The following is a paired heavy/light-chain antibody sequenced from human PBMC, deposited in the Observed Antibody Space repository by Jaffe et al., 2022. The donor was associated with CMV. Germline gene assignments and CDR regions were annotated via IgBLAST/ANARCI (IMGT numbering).Heavy chain of an antibody. D-gene: IGHD6-19*01. CDR2: ISSSGSII. V-gene: IGHV3-11*01. J-gene: IGHJ3*02. Sequence: QVQLVESGGDLVKPGGSLRLSCAASGFTFSHYYMNWIRQAPGKGLEWVSYISSSGSIIYYADSVQGRFTISRDNAKNSLFLQMNSLRAEDTAVYYCAGHYTSGWYYAFDIWGQGTMVTVSS. CDR3: AGHYTSGWYYAFDI. CDR1: GFTFSHYY.
Light chain of an antibody. Sequence: EIVMTQSPATLSVSPGERATLSCRASQGVSTNLAWYQQKPGQAPRLFIYGASARATGIPARFSGSGSGTEFTLTISSLQSEDFAVYYCQQYNNWPLTFGGGTKVEIK. CDR1: QGVSTN. V-gene: IGKV3-15*01. J-gene: IGKJ4*01. CDR2: GAS. CDR3: QQYNNWPLT.